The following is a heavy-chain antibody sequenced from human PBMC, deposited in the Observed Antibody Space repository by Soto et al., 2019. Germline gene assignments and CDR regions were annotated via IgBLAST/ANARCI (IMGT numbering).Heavy chain of an antibody. CDR1: GFTFSSYS. CDR3: ARDFAWAFDY. Sequence: EVQLVESGGGWVQPGGSLRLSGVAAGFTFSSYSINWVRQCPGTGLEGVSYISSNSRSIHYADSVKGRFTSSRDNAKNSLYLQMNSLRDAATAVYYCARDFAWAFDYWGQGTLLTVSP. V-gene: IGHV3-48*02. D-gene: IGHD1-26*01. CDR2: ISSNSRSI. J-gene: IGHJ4*02.